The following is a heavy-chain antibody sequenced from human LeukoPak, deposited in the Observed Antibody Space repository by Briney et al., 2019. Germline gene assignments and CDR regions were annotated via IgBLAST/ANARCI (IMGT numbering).Heavy chain of an antibody. CDR3: AREYQLLGTVYNYFDP. J-gene: IGHJ5*02. V-gene: IGHV1-18*01. CDR2: ITTYNGNT. D-gene: IGHD2-2*01. Sequence: ASVKVSCKASGYTFTSYGISWVRQAPGQGLEWMGWITTYNGNTNYAQKLQGRVTMTTDTSTSTAYMELRSLRSDDTAVFYCAREYQLLGTVYNYFDPWGQGTLVTVSS. CDR1: GYTFTSYG.